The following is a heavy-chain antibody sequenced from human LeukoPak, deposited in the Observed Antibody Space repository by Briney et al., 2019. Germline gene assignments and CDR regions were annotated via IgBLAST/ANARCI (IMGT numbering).Heavy chain of an antibody. CDR1: GFTFSSYE. Sequence: PGGSLRLSCAASGFTFSSYEMNWVRQAPGKGLEWVSYISSSGSTIYYADSVKGRFTISRDNAKNSLYLQMNSLRAEDTAVYYCASVAPDGYDSSGYWGQGTLVTVSS. CDR3: ASVAPDGYDSSGY. V-gene: IGHV3-48*03. J-gene: IGHJ4*02. D-gene: IGHD5-12*01. CDR2: ISSSGSTI.